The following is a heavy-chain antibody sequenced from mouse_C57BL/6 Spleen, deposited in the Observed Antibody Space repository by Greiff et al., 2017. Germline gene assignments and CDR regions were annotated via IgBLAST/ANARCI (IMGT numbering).Heavy chain of an antibody. V-gene: IGHV14-2*01. CDR3: AREAYDCWFAY. D-gene: IGHD2-4*01. Sequence: EVQLQQSGAELVQPGASVKLSCTASGFNIKDYYMHWVKQRTEQGLEWIGRIDPEDGETKNAPKFQSKGNITASTSSNTAYLQLSSLTAKDTAVYYCAREAYDCWFAYWGQGTLVTVSA. J-gene: IGHJ3*01. CDR1: GFNIKDYY. CDR2: IDPEDGET.